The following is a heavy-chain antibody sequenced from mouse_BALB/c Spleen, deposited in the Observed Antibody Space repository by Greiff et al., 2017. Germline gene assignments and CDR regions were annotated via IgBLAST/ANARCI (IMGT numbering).Heavy chain of an antibody. V-gene: IGHV6-6*02. D-gene: IGHD1-1*01. Sequence: EVKVEESGGGLVQPGGSMKLSCVASGFTFSNYWMNWVRQSPEKGLEWVAEIRLKSNNYATHYAESVKGRFTISRDDSKSSVYLQMNNLRAEDTGIYYCTRRIYYYDSSYDYAMNYLGQGTSVTVSS. CDR3: TRRIYYYDSSYDYAMNY. J-gene: IGHJ4*01. CDR1: GFTFSNYW. CDR2: IRLKSNNYAT.